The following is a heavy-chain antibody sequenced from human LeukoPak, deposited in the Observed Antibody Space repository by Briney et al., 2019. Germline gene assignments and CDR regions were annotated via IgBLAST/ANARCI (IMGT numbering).Heavy chain of an antibody. CDR2: ISSSGSII. Sequence: GGSLRLSCAASGFSFSSFSMNWVRQAPGKGLEWVSYISSSGSIIYYADSVKGRFTISRDNAKNSLYLQMNTLRAEDTAVYYCARDKGDYYYYYMDVWGKGTTVTVSS. CDR3: ARDKGDYYYYYMDV. J-gene: IGHJ6*03. CDR1: GFSFSSFS. D-gene: IGHD3-10*01. V-gene: IGHV3-48*01.